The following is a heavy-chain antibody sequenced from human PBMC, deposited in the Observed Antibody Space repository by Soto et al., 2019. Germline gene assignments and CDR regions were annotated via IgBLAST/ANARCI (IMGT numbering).Heavy chain of an antibody. V-gene: IGHV3-48*02. J-gene: IGHJ4*02. D-gene: IGHD4-17*01. CDR1: GFTFTDYS. CDR2: MSSTSNIA. Sequence: GGSLRLSCAGSGFTFTDYSMIWFRQAPGKGLEWISYMSSTSNIAYYVDSVNGRFTTSRDNDKNSLYLQMNSLRDEDTAVYYCASCYGDYEFPCEYWGQGTLVTVSS. CDR3: ASCYGDYEFPCEY.